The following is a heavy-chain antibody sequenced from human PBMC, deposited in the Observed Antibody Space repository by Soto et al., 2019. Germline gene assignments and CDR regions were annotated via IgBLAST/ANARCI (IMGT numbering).Heavy chain of an antibody. J-gene: IGHJ4*02. D-gene: IGHD3-22*01. Sequence: PGGSLRLSCAASGFTFSSYAMNWVRQAPGKRLEWVSTIHKSGTRTYYADSVKGRFTISRDNSKNTLYLHMNTLRAGDTAVYYCAKEIDDYYDSSHNLDSWGQGTLVTVSS. CDR1: GFTFSSYA. V-gene: IGHV3-23*05. CDR3: AKEIDDYYDSSHNLDS. CDR2: IHKSGTRT.